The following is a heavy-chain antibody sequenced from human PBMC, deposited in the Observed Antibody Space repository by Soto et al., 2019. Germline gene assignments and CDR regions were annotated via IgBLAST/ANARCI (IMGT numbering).Heavy chain of an antibody. V-gene: IGHV1-18*01. CDR1: GYTFTSYG. CDR3: ARTQDSYASSGVSLGCDY. CDR2: ISAYNGNT. D-gene: IGHD3-22*01. Sequence: ASVKVSCKASGYTFTSYGISWVRQAPGQGLEWMGWISAYNGNTDYAQKLQGRVTMTTDTSTSTAYMELRSLRSEDTAVYYCARTQDSYASSGVSLGCDYLAPGALVTFSS. J-gene: IGHJ4*02.